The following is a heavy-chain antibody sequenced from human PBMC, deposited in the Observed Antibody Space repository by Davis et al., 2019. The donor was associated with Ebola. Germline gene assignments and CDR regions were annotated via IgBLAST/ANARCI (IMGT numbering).Heavy chain of an antibody. Sequence: GESLKISCAASGFTVSSNYMSWVRQAPGKGLEWVSVIYSGGSTYYADSVKGRFTISRDNAKNTLYLQMNSLRAEDTAVYYCARVRYSSSWGLFDPWGQGTLVTVSS. CDR3: ARVRYSSSWGLFDP. V-gene: IGHV3-66*01. CDR1: GFTVSSNY. CDR2: IYSGGST. D-gene: IGHD6-13*01. J-gene: IGHJ5*02.